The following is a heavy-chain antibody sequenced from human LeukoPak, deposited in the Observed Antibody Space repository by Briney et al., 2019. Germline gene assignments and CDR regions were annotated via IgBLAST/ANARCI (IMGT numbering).Heavy chain of an antibody. CDR3: ARSRCSSTSCYWFDP. J-gene: IGHJ5*02. D-gene: IGHD2-2*01. CDR1: GYTFTSYY. Sequence: ASVKVSCKASGYTFTSYYMHWVRQAPGQGLEWMGIINPSGGSTSYAQKFQGRVTMTRDTSTSTVYMELSSLRSEGTAVYYCARSRCSSTSCYWFDPWGQGTLVTVSS. V-gene: IGHV1-46*01. CDR2: INPSGGST.